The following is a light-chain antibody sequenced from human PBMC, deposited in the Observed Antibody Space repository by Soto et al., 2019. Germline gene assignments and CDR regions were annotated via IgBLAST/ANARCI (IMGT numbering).Light chain of an antibody. Sequence: EIVITQSPATLAVSPGERATLSCRASQSVSSNLAWYQQKPGQAPRLLIYGASTRATGIPARFSGSGSGTDFTLTISRLEPEDFAVYYCQQRSSWPITFGQGTRLEIK. CDR1: QSVSSN. CDR2: GAS. V-gene: IGKV3-15*01. J-gene: IGKJ5*01. CDR3: QQRSSWPIT.